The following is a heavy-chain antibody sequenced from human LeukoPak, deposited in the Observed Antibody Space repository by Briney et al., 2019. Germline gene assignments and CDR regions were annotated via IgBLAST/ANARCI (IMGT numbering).Heavy chain of an antibody. J-gene: IGHJ3*02. CDR1: GYSFTSYW. Sequence: PGESLKISCKGSGYSFTSYWIGWVRQMPGKGLEWMGIIYPGDSDTRYSPSFQGQVTISADKSISTAYLQWSSLKASDTAMYYCARSAVVVAATDAFDIWGQGTMVTVSS. D-gene: IGHD2-15*01. CDR3: ARSAVVVAATDAFDI. V-gene: IGHV5-51*01. CDR2: IYPGDSDT.